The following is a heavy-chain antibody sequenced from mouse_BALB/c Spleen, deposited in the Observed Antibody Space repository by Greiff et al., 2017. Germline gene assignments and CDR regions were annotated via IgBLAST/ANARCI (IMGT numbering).Heavy chain of an antibody. D-gene: IGHD2-10*01. J-gene: IGHJ2*01. CDR2: INPSSGYT. V-gene: IGHV1-4*01. CDR3: AAYYGNYFKYYFDY. CDR1: GYTFTSYT. Sequence: QVQLKESGAELARPGASVKMSCKASGYTFTSYTMHWVKQRPGQGLEWIGYINPSSGYTNYNQKFKDKATLTADKSSSTAYMQLSSLTSEDSAVYYCAAYYGNYFKYYFDYWGQGTTLTVSS.